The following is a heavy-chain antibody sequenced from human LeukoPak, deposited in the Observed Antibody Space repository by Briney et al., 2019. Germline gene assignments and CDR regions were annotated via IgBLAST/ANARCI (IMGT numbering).Heavy chain of an antibody. CDR2: IYPGDSDT. J-gene: IGHJ4*02. V-gene: IGHV5-51*01. Sequence: GESLKISCQGSGDSFTSYWIGWVRQMPGKGLEWMGIIYPGDSDTRYSPSFQGQVTISADKSISTAYLQWSSLKASDTAMYYCARHGVVITENFDYWGQGTLVTVSS. CDR3: ARHGVVITENFDY. D-gene: IGHD3-3*01. CDR1: GDSFTSYW.